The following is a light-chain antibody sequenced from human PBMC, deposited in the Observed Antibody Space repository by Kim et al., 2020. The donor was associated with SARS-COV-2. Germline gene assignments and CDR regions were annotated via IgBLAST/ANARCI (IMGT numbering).Light chain of an antibody. CDR3: QQYHNWPPT. V-gene: IGKV3D-15*01. J-gene: IGKJ1*01. CDR2: GAS. CDR1: QGISSN. Sequence: EIVVTQSPVTLSVSPGERATLSCRASQGISSNLAWYQQKPGQAPRLLISGASTRATGIPARFSGGGSGTEFTLTISSQQSEDFAVYYCQQYHNWPPTFGQGTKVDIK.